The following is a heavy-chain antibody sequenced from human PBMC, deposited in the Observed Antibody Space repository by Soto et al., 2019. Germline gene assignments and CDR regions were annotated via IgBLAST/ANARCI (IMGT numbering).Heavy chain of an antibody. Sequence: EVQLVESGGDLVPPGGSLRLSCSASGFTFSADAMHWVRQAPGKGLEYVSSISPDGEKTFHADSVKDRFTVSRDNSRNILYLQMNSLRDDDTAAYYCVKGGLALATAGRAQIDCWGQGTLVTVSS. J-gene: IGHJ4*02. V-gene: IGHV3-64D*06. D-gene: IGHD6-19*01. CDR2: ISPDGEKT. CDR3: VKGGLALATAGRAQIDC. CDR1: GFTFSADA.